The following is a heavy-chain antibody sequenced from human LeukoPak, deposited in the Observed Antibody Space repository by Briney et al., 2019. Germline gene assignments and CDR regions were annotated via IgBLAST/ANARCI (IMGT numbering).Heavy chain of an antibody. CDR3: ARGGWYGDYSSEGISFDY. J-gene: IGHJ4*02. Sequence: GGSLRLSCAVSGFTFTDYYTSWIRQAPRKWLEWVSSIRSSGSTIYYADSVKGRFTISRDNAKNSLYLQMNSLRAEDTAVYYCARGGWYGDYSSEGISFDYWGQGTLVTVSS. CDR1: GFTFTDYY. CDR2: IRSSGSTI. V-gene: IGHV3-11*01. D-gene: IGHD4-17*01.